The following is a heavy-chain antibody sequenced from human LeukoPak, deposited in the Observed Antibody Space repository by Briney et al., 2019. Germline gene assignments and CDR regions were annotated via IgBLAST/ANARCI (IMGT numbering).Heavy chain of an antibody. V-gene: IGHV4-30-4*07. Sequence: SETLSLTCAVSGGSISSGGYSWSWIRQPPGTGLEWIGYIYYSGSTYYNPSLKSRVTISVDTSKNQFSLKLSSVTAADTAVYYCARGSYYYGSSGECWGQGTLVTVSS. CDR2: IYYSGST. D-gene: IGHD3-10*01. CDR1: GGSISSGGYS. J-gene: IGHJ4*02. CDR3: ARGSYYYGSSGEC.